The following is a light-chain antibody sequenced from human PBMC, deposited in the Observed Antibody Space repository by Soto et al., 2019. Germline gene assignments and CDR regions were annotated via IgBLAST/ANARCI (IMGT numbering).Light chain of an antibody. J-gene: IGKJ1*01. CDR3: QQYFTSPWT. Sequence: DIVMTQSPDSLAVSLGERATFNCKSSQSILDRSKNKYYLAWYQQKSGQPPKLLIYWASLRESGVPERFTGSVSGTDFTLTISSLQAEDVAVYYCQQYFTSPWTFGQGTKVEI. V-gene: IGKV4-1*01. CDR1: QSILDRSKNKYY. CDR2: WAS.